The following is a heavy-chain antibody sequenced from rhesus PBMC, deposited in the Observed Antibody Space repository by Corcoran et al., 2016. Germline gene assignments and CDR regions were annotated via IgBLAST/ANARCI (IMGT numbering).Heavy chain of an antibody. D-gene: IGHD6-19*01. V-gene: IGHV4-93*01. CDR2: FYGSGGST. CDR3: AQGAATRADY. CDR1: GGSISRSNW. Sequence: QVQLQESGPAVVKPSETLSLTCAVFGGSISRSNWWSWSRQSPGKGLEWIGGFYGSGGSTEYNPSRKSRVTISTDTSKNQFSLKLSSVTAADTAVYYCAQGAATRADYWGQGVLVTVSS. J-gene: IGHJ4*01.